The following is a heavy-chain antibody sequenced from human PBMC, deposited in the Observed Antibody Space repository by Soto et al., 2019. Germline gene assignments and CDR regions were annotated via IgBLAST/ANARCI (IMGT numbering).Heavy chain of an antibody. CDR3: ARGIKQWLELGLRWRGYFDY. CDR2: INHSGST. V-gene: IGHV4-34*01. D-gene: IGHD6-19*01. J-gene: IGHJ4*02. Sequence: QVQLQQWGAGLLKPSETLSLTCAVYGGSFSGYYWSWIRQPPGKGLEWIGEINHSGSTNYNPSLKSRVTISVDTSKNQFSLKLSSVTAADTAVYYCARGIKQWLELGLRWRGYFDYWGQGTLVTVSS. CDR1: GGSFSGYY.